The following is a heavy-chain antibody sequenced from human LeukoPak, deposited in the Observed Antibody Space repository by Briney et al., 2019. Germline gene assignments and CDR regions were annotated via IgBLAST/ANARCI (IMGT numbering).Heavy chain of an antibody. CDR1: GFTFSSYA. CDR3: AKGGRYNWNGGIPFDI. D-gene: IGHD1-20*01. V-gene: IGHV3-23*01. J-gene: IGHJ3*02. Sequence: GGSLRLSCAASGFTFSSYAMTWVRQAPGKGLEWVSAITGSGGSTYYADSVKGRFTISRDNSKNTLYLQMNSLRAEDTAVYYCAKGGRYNWNGGIPFDIWGQGTMVTVSS. CDR2: ITGSGGST.